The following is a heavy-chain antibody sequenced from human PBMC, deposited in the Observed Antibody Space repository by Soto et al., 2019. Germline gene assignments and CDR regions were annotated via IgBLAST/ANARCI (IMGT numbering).Heavy chain of an antibody. J-gene: IGHJ4*02. CDR3: ATRPGGGWYPFFDF. CDR2: INGDGSTT. V-gene: IGHV3-74*01. CDR1: GFTFNTYW. D-gene: IGHD6-19*01. Sequence: EVQLVESGGALVQPGGSLRLSCATSGFTFNTYWMHWVRQAPGKGLVWVSRINGDGSTTDYADSVKGRFTVSRDNAKNTLYLQMNSLRADDTAVYYCATRPGGGWYPFFDFWGQGTLVTVSS.